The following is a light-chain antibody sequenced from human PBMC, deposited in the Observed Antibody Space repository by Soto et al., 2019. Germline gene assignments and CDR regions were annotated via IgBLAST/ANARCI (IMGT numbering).Light chain of an antibody. V-gene: IGLV2-8*01. CDR3: AAWDDSLNEV. J-gene: IGLJ2*01. Sequence: QSALTQPPSASGSPGQSVAISCTGTSSDVGGYNYVSWYQQHPGKAPKLMIYEVNKRPSGVPDRFSGSKSGTSASLAISGLQSEDEADYYCAAWDDSLNEVFGGGTKLTVL. CDR1: SSDVGGYNY. CDR2: EVN.